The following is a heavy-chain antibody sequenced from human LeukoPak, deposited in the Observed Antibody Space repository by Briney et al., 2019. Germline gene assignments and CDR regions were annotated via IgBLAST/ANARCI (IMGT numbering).Heavy chain of an antibody. CDR1: GFTFSSYG. CDR3: AEDGVHRAASSYYFDY. J-gene: IGHJ4*02. Sequence: GGSLRLSCAASGFTFSSYGMHWVRQAPGKGLEWVAFIRYDGSNKYYADSVKGRFTISRDNSKNTLYLQMNSLRAEDTAVYYCAEDGVHRAASSYYFDYWGQGTLVTVSS. D-gene: IGHD2-15*01. V-gene: IGHV3-30*02. CDR2: IRYDGSNK.